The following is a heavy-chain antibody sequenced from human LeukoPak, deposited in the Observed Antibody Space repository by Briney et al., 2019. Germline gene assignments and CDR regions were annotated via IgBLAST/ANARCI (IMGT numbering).Heavy chain of an antibody. Sequence: GASVKVSCKASGYTFTSYAMHWVRQAPGQRLEGMGWINAGNGNTKYSQEFQGRVTITRDTSASTAYMELSSLRSEDMAVYYCARDSSGWYNYYYFDYWGQGTLVTVSS. V-gene: IGHV1-3*03. D-gene: IGHD6-19*01. CDR3: ARDSSGWYNYYYFDY. CDR1: GYTFTSYA. CDR2: INAGNGNT. J-gene: IGHJ4*02.